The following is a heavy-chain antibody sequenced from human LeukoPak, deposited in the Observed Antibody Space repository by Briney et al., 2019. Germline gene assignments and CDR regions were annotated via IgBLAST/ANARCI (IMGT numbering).Heavy chain of an antibody. D-gene: IGHD2-15*01. CDR1: GGSFSGYY. V-gene: IGHV4-34*01. CDR3: ARRTRYCSGGSCYSYKTYYFDY. J-gene: IGHJ4*02. Sequence: SETLSLTCAVYGGSFSGYYWSWIRQPPGKGLEWIGEINHSERTKYNPSLKSRVTISVDTSKNQFSLKLSSVTAADTAVYYCARRTRYCSGGSCYSYKTYYFDYWGQGTLVTVSS. CDR2: INHSERT.